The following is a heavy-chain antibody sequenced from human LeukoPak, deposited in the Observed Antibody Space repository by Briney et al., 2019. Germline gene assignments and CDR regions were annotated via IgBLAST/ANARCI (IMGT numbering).Heavy chain of an antibody. CDR2: IYSGGST. D-gene: IGHD3-10*01. Sequence: AEPLTLSCGASGSFISCYYWSWIRQPPGKGLDWVGYIYSGGSTNYNPSFRSRVTISATTSNNHSSLQLSYVPAADTAAYYCARHFYGSESYGAYGIDVWGQGTMVTVSS. CDR3: ARHFYGSESYGAYGIDV. V-gene: IGHV4-59*08. J-gene: IGHJ6*02. CDR1: GSFISCYY.